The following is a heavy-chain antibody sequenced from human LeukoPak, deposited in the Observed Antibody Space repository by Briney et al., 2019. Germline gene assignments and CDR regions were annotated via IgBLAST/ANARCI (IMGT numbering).Heavy chain of an antibody. J-gene: IGHJ5*02. Sequence: SGPTLVNPTQTLTLTCTFSGFSLSTSVVGVGWIRQPPGKALEWLALIYWDDDKRYSPSLKSRLTITKYTSKNQVVLTMTNMDPVDTATYYCAHSLYGSGSYYNGGWWFDPWGQGTLVTVSS. V-gene: IGHV2-5*02. D-gene: IGHD3-10*01. CDR1: GFSLSTSVVG. CDR3: AHSLYGSGSYYNGGWWFDP. CDR2: IYWDDDK.